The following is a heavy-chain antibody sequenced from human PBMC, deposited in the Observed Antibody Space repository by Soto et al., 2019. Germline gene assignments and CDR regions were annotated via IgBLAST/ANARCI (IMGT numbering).Heavy chain of an antibody. CDR3: ARSGDYGDYNWFDP. Sequence: VKVSCKASGYTFTYRYLHWVRQAPGQALEWMGWITPFNGNTNYAQKFQDRVTITRDRSMSTAYMELSSLRSEDTAMYYCARSGDYGDYNWFDPWGQGTLVTVSS. CDR2: ITPFNGNT. V-gene: IGHV1-45*02. D-gene: IGHD4-17*01. J-gene: IGHJ5*02. CDR1: GYTFTYRY.